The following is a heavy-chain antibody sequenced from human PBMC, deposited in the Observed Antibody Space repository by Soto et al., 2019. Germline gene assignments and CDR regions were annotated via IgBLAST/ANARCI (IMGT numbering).Heavy chain of an antibody. CDR3: ARGGCGGDCYPGTDAFDI. CDR1: GYTSTSYD. V-gene: IGHV1-8*01. D-gene: IGHD2-21*02. CDR2: MNPNSGNT. J-gene: IGHJ3*02. Sequence: ASVKVSCKASGYTSTSYDINWVRQATGQGLEWMGWMNPNSGNTGYAQKFQGRVTMTRNTSISTAYMELSSLRSEDTAVYYCARGGCGGDCYPGTDAFDIWGQGTMVTV.